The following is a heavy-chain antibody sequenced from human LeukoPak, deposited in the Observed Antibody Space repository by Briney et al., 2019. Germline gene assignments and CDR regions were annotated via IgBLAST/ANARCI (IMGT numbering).Heavy chain of an antibody. V-gene: IGHV3-23*01. D-gene: IGHD3-22*01. CDR3: AKELVYYYDSSAYDF. Sequence: PGGSLRLSCAASGFTFSSYSMNWVRQAPGKGLEWVSGISDSSYSTYYADSVKGRFTISRDNSKNTLYLQMNSLRAEDTAVYYCAKELVYYYDSSAYDFWGQGTLVTVSS. J-gene: IGHJ4*02. CDR1: GFTFSSYS. CDR2: ISDSSYST.